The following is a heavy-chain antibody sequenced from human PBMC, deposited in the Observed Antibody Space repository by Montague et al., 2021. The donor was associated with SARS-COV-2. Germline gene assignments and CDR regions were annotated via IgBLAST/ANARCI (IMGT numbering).Heavy chain of an antibody. CDR2: IYYSGST. V-gene: IGHV4-31*03. J-gene: IGHJ6*02. D-gene: IGHD3-10*01. CDR3: ARDHCQWYGELWGHGLDV. Sequence: TLSLTCSVSSGSISTGHHWSWIRQHPMKGLEWIGYIYYSGSTXYNPSFKGRGTITIDTAKNQFSLVLTSMTAADTAVYYCARDHCQWYGELWGHGLDVWGQGATVTVSS. CDR1: SGSISTGHH.